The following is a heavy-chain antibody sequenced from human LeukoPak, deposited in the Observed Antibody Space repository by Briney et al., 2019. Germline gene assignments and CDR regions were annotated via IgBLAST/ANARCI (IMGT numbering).Heavy chain of an antibody. D-gene: IGHD2-2*03. CDR3: ARVGYCSSTSCYGYYYGMDV. CDR1: GYTFTSYD. CDR2: MNPNSGNT. V-gene: IGHV1-8*01. J-gene: IGHJ6*02. Sequence: ASVKVSCKASGYTFTSYDINWVRQATGQGLEWMGWMNPNSGNTGYAQKFQGRVTMTRNTSISTAYMELSSLRSEDTAVYYCARVGYCSSTSCYGYYYGMDVWGQGTTVTVSS.